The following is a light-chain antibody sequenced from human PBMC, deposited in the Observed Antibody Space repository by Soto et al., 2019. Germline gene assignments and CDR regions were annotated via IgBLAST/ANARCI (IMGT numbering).Light chain of an antibody. CDR2: GAS. V-gene: IGKV3-20*01. Sequence: EIVLTQSPGTLSLSPGERATLSCRASQPVSSNYLAWYQHKPGQAPRLLIYGASSRATGIPDRFSGSGSGTDFTLTISRLEPEDFEVYYCQQYGTSLRTFGQGTTVDIK. J-gene: IGKJ1*01. CDR3: QQYGTSLRT. CDR1: QPVSSNY.